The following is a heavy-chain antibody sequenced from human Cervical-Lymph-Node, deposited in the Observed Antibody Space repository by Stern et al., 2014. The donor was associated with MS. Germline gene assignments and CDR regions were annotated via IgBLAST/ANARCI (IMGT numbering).Heavy chain of an antibody. CDR1: GFTFSSYG. Sequence: VQLLESGGGVVQPGRSLRLSCAASGFTFSSYGMHWVRQAPGKGLEWVAVISYDGSNKYYADSVKGRFTISRENSKNTLYLQMNSLRAEDTAVYYCAKEEQHDPYYYYGMDVWGQGTTVTVSS. V-gene: IGHV3-30*18. CDR2: ISYDGSNK. D-gene: IGHD6-13*01. J-gene: IGHJ6*02. CDR3: AKEEQHDPYYYYGMDV.